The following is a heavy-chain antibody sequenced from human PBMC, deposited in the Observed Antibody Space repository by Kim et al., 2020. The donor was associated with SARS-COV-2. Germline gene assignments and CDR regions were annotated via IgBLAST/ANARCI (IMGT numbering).Heavy chain of an antibody. Sequence: SVKVSCKASGGTFSSYAISWVRQAPGQGLEWMGRIIPILGIANYAQKFQGRVTITADKSTSTAYMELSSLRSEDTAVYYCARDQCSGGSCYGIDYWGQGTLVTVSS. CDR2: IIPILGIA. V-gene: IGHV1-69*04. D-gene: IGHD2-15*01. CDR3: ARDQCSGGSCYGIDY. CDR1: GGTFSSYA. J-gene: IGHJ4*02.